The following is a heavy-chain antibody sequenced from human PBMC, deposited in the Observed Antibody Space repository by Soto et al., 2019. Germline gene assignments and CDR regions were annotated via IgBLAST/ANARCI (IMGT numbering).Heavy chain of an antibody. J-gene: IGHJ6*02. CDR2: ISGDGGST. Sequence: GGSLRLSCAASGFTFDDYAMHWVRQAPGKGLEWVSLISGDGGSTYYADSVKGRFTISRDNSKNSLYLQMNSLRTEDTALYYCAKDCIVGATTNYYYYGMDVWGQGTTVTVSS. CDR3: AKDCIVGATTNYYYYGMDV. D-gene: IGHD1-26*01. CDR1: GFTFDDYA. V-gene: IGHV3-43*02.